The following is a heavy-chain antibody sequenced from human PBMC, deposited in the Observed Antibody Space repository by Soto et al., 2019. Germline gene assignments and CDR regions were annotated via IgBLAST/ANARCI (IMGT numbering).Heavy chain of an antibody. CDR3: GGAESPDTAYFSLY. CDR1: GXXXDXFA. Sequence: SLRLXCXXXGXXXDXFAINWVXQAXXXGLEWVGPIXXXXXXXTTEYAAAVKGRFTISRDTSNGIAYLQMNSLNIEDSAVYYCGGAESPDTAYFSLYWGQGTPVTVSS. V-gene: IGHV3-49*04. J-gene: IGHJ4*02. D-gene: IGHD1-26*01. CDR2: IXXXXXXXTT.